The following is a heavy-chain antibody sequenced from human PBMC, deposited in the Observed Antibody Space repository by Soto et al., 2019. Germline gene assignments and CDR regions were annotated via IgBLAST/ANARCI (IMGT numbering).Heavy chain of an antibody. D-gene: IGHD5-12*01. CDR2: IYYSGST. J-gene: IGHJ5*02. CDR1: GGSISSYY. Sequence: PSDTLSLTCTVSGGSISSYYWSWIRQPPGKGLEWIGYIYYSGSTNYNPSLKSRVTISVDTSKNQFSLKLSSVTAADTAVYYCARPASSSGYDNWFDPWGQGTLVTVSS. CDR3: ARPASSSGYDNWFDP. V-gene: IGHV4-59*08.